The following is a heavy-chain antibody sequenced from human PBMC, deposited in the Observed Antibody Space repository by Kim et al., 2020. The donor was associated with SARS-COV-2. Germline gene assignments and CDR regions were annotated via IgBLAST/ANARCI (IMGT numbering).Heavy chain of an antibody. J-gene: IGHJ5*02. Sequence: SQKFQGRVTITRDTSASTAYMELSSLRSEDTAVYYCAGDDRIAAAGTDVPWGQGTLVTVSS. D-gene: IGHD6-13*01. CDR3: AGDDRIAAAGTDVP. V-gene: IGHV1-3*01.